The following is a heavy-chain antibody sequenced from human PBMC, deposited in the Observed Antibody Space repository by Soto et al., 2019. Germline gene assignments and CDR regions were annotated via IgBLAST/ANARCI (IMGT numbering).Heavy chain of an antibody. Sequence: EVQLLESGGGLVQPGGSLRLSCAASGFTFSSYAMSWVRQAPGKGLEWVSAISGSGGSKYYADSVKGRFTISRDNSKNTQYLQMTSLIAEDTAVYYCAKGQGVAGYWYFDLWGRGTLVTVSS. V-gene: IGHV3-23*01. CDR3: AKGQGVAGYWYFDL. CDR1: GFTFSSYA. J-gene: IGHJ2*01. D-gene: IGHD6-19*01. CDR2: ISGSGGSK.